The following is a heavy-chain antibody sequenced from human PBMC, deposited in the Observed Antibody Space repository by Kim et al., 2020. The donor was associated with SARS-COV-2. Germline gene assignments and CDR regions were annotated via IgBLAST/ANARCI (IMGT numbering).Heavy chain of an antibody. Sequence: AESVTDPCTISRDNSKSSWYLQMDSLRAEDTAVYYCASGGPYVSSRAFDIWGQGTMVTVSS. D-gene: IGHD6-6*01. V-gene: IGHV3-21*01. J-gene: IGHJ3*02. CDR3: ASGGPYVSSRAFDI.